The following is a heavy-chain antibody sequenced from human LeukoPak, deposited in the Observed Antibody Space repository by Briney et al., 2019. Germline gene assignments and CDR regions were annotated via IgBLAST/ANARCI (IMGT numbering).Heavy chain of an antibody. CDR3: ARDSELGYYGMDV. D-gene: IGHD1-26*01. CDR1: GFTFSSYG. Sequence: PGGSLRLSCAASGFTFSSYGMHWVRQAPGKGLEWVAVIWYDGSNKYYADSVKGRFTISRDNSKNTLYLQMNSLRAEDTAVHYCARDSELGYYGMDVWGQGTTVTVSS. CDR2: IWYDGSNK. J-gene: IGHJ6*02. V-gene: IGHV3-33*01.